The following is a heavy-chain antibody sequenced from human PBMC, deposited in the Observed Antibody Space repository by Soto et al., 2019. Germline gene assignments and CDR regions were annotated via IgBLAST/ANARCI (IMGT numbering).Heavy chain of an antibody. D-gene: IGHD3-10*01. V-gene: IGHV3-23*01. CDR2: ISGSGGST. CDR3: ARAMVRGVTPRGYGMDV. J-gene: IGHJ6*02. Sequence: EVQLLESGGGLVQPGGSLRLSCAASGFTFSSYAMSWVRQAPGKGLEWVSAISGSGGSTYYADSVKGRFTISRDNSKNTLYLQMNSLRAEDTAAYYCARAMVRGVTPRGYGMDVWGQGTTVTVSS. CDR1: GFTFSSYA.